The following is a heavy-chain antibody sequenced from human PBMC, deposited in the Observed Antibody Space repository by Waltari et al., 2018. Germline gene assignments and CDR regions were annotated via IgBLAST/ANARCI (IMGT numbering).Heavy chain of an antibody. Sequence: QLQLEESGPGLVKPSETLSLTCTVSGVSISSSSFYWAWIRQPPGKGLEWIGSFYKSGDTYYTPSLEIRVTISVDTSNNQFSLKLSSVTAADTAVYYCARLYGSGSYYVPYLYYFDSWGQGTLVTVSS. CDR3: ARLYGSGSYYVPYLYYFDS. J-gene: IGHJ4*02. CDR1: GVSISSSSFY. D-gene: IGHD3-10*01. V-gene: IGHV4-39*01. CDR2: FYKSGDT.